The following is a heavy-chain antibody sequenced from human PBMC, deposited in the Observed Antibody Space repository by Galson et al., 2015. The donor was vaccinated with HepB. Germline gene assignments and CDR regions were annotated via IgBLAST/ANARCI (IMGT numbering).Heavy chain of an antibody. CDR3: ATTFGLVSHTYTMDV. CDR1: EFAFGSFS. V-gene: IGHV3-21*01. J-gene: IGHJ6*02. Sequence: SLRLSCAASEFAFGSFSMNWVRQAPGKGLEWVSSITSSSSLIYYADSVKGRFTISRDNAKNSLFLQMNSLRAEDTAVYYCATTFGLVSHTYTMDVWGHGTTVTVPS. D-gene: IGHD3/OR15-3a*01. CDR2: ITSSSSLI.